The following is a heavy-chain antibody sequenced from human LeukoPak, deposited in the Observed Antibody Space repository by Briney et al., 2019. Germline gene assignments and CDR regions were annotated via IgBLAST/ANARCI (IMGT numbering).Heavy chain of an antibody. CDR1: GFAFSKSA. Sequence: SVKVSCKVSGFAFSKSAVQWVRQARGQRLEWIGWIVVGSGNTNYAQKFQERVTITRDMSTTTVYMELRSLRSEDTAVYYCAADRAQQGGTAAYWGQGALVTVSS. D-gene: IGHD1-7*01. CDR2: IVVGSGNT. V-gene: IGHV1-58*01. J-gene: IGHJ4*02. CDR3: AADRAQQGGTAAY.